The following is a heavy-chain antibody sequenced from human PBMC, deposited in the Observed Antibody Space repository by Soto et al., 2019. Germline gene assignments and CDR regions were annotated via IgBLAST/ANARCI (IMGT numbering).Heavy chain of an antibody. V-gene: IGHV1-2*04. Sequence: GASVNVSSKASGYTFTGYDIHWVRQAPGQGLEWMGWINPNSGGTNYAQKFQGWVTMTRDTSISTAYMELSRLRSDDTAVYYCARTRGSFNPYYGMDVWGPGTTVTVSS. J-gene: IGHJ6*02. CDR1: GYTFTGYD. D-gene: IGHD2-2*01. CDR3: ARTRGSFNPYYGMDV. CDR2: INPNSGGT.